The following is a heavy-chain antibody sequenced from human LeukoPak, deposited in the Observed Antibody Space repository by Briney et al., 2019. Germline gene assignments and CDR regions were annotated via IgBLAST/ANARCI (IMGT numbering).Heavy chain of an antibody. V-gene: IGHV3-30-3*01. CDR2: ISFDGSNQ. J-gene: IGHJ5*02. Sequence: GGSLRLSCAASGFTFSSYAIHWVRQAPGKGLEWVAVISFDGSNQYYADSVKGRFTISRDNSKNTLYLQMNSLRADDTAVYHCARDFQRSPIDYSLLDTWGQGTLVTVSS. D-gene: IGHD2-15*01. CDR1: GFTFSSYA. CDR3: ARDFQRSPIDYSLLDT.